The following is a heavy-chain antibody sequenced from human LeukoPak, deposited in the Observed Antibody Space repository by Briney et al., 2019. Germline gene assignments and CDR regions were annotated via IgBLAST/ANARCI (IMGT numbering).Heavy chain of an antibody. CDR3: ARDRLFGPAGYFDY. Sequence: ASVKVSCKASGYTFTSYGISWVRQAPGQGLEWVGWISAYNGNTNYAQKFQGRVTMTTDTTTSTAYMELRSLRSDDTAVYYCARDRLFGPAGYFDYWGQGTLVTVSS. D-gene: IGHD3-10*02. CDR1: GYTFTSYG. V-gene: IGHV1-18*01. CDR2: ISAYNGNT. J-gene: IGHJ4*02.